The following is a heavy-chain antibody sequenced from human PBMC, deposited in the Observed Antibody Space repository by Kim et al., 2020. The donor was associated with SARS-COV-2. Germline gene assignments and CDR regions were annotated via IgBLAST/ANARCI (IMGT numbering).Heavy chain of an antibody. D-gene: IGHD3-22*01. J-gene: IGHJ3*02. CDR2: INHSGST. V-gene: IGHV4-34*01. CDR1: GGSFSGYY. Sequence: SETLSLTCAVYGGSFSGYYWSWIRQPPGKGLEWIGEINHSGSTNYNPSLKSRVTISVDTSKNQFSLKLSSVTAADTAVYYCARGLGYDSSGYYYYRPYAFDIWGQGTMVTVSS. CDR3: ARGLGYDSSGYYYYRPYAFDI.